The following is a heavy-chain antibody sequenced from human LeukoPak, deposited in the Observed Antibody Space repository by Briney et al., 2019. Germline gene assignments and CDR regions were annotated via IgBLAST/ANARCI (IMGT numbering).Heavy chain of an antibody. CDR2: LSSDGNNQ. CDR3: AKDDDFDY. V-gene: IGHV3-30*18. J-gene: IGHJ4*02. CDR1: GFTFSCCG. Sequence: PGGSLRLSCAASGFTFSCCGMHWVRQAAGKGLEWVTVLSSDGNNQYYADSVKGRFTISRDISKNTLYLQMNSLRAEDTAVYYCAKDDDFDYWGQGTLVTVSS.